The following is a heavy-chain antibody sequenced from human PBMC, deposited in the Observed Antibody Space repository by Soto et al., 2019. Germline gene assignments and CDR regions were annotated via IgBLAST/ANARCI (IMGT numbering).Heavy chain of an antibody. J-gene: IGHJ6*02. Sequence: GGSLRLSCLTSGFTFSQHGMSWVRQAPGKGLEWVSAIYAGGSTYYADSVKGRFTTSRDESKNTLYLQMNSLRAEDTALYYCARVPFWYGSGRDSYFGVDLWGQGTTVTVSS. CDR3: ARVPFWYGSGRDSYFGVDL. CDR2: IYAGGST. V-gene: IGHV3-53*01. D-gene: IGHD3-10*01. CDR1: GFTFSQHG.